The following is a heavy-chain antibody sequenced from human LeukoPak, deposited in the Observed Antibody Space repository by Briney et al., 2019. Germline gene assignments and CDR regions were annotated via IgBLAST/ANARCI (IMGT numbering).Heavy chain of an antibody. CDR3: ASPFVAAAGSGFDP. CDR2: ISYSGTT. CDR1: GGSISSRPYY. J-gene: IGHJ5*02. Sequence: SETLSLTCTVSGGSISSRPYYWGWVRQSPGKGLEWIGTISYSGTTYYNPSLKSRVTISVDTSKNQFSLKLSSVTAADTAVYYCASPFVAAAGSGFDPWGQGTLVTVSS. V-gene: IGHV4-39*07. D-gene: IGHD6-13*01.